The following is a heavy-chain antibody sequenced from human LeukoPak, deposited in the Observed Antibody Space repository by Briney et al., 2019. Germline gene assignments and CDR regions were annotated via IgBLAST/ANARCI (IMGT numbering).Heavy chain of an antibody. V-gene: IGHV4-34*01. Sequence: SGTLSLTCAVYGGSFSGYYWSWIRQPPGKGLEWIGEINHSGSTNYNPSLKSRVTISVDTSKNQFSLKLSSVTAADTAVYYCAKALYDRNYYYYMDVWGKGTTVTVSS. CDR1: GGSFSGYY. CDR2: INHSGST. J-gene: IGHJ6*03. CDR3: AKALYDRNYYYYMDV. D-gene: IGHD2-2*02.